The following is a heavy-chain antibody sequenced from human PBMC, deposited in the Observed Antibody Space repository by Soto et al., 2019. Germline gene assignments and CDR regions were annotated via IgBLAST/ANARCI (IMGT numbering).Heavy chain of an antibody. CDR1: GFTFSNHW. J-gene: IGHJ4*02. V-gene: IGHV3-7*01. Sequence: EVQLVESGGDLVQPGGSLRLSCATSGFTFSNHWMSWVRQAPGKGPEWVANIKGDGGVIYYVDSVKGRFTISRDNAKNSLHLQMNSLRDEDTAVYYCVYEGYWGQGTLVTVSS. CDR3: VYEGY. CDR2: IKGDGGVI. D-gene: IGHD2-15*01.